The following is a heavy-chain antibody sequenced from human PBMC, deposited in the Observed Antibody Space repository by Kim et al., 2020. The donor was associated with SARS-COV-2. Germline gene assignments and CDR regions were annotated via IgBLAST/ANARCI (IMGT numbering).Heavy chain of an antibody. CDR1: GYTFTKYA. V-gene: IGHV7-4-1*01. CDR3: GRDITTAAFDS. D-gene: IGHD1-20*01. CDR2: INTKTGNP. J-gene: IGHJ4*02. Sequence: ASVKVSCKASGYTFTKYAVNWVRQAPGQGLQWMGWINTKTGNPAYAPGFTGRFVFSSDTSVSTAYLQIYSLKPEDTAVYYCGRDITTAAFDSWGQGTLVTVSS.